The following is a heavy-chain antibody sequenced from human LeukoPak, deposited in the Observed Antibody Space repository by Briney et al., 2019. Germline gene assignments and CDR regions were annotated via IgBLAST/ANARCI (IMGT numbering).Heavy chain of an antibody. CDR2: LYYRGST. CDR1: GGSISSSSDH. CDR3: ARISSVWVKDYYYYMDV. J-gene: IGHJ6*03. V-gene: IGHV4-39*07. Sequence: PSETLSLTCTVSGGSISSSSDHWGWIRQPPGKGLEWIGGLYYRGSTYYKASLKSRVTISIDTSKNQFSLKLSSMTAADTAVYYCARISSVWVKDYYYYMDVWGKGTTVTVSS. D-gene: IGHD3-16*02.